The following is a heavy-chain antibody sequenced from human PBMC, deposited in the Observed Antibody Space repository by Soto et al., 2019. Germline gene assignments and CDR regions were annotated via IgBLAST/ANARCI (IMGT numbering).Heavy chain of an antibody. Sequence: QLHLQESGPGLVKPWETLSLTCTVSGGSISSGGHYWGWIRQPPGKGLEWIGNIYYRGNTYYNPSLRSRVTISVDTSKNQFSLKVTSLTAEDTAVYYCARHKDTSSWYLLPDYWGQGILVTVST. J-gene: IGHJ4*02. CDR2: IYYRGNT. CDR1: GGSISSGGHY. V-gene: IGHV4-39*01. CDR3: ARHKDTSSWYLLPDY. D-gene: IGHD6-13*01.